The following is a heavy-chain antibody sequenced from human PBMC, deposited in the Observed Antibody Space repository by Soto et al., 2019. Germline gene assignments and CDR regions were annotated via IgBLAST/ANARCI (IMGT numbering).Heavy chain of an antibody. D-gene: IGHD2-2*01. CDR1: GGTFSSYA. CDR2: IIPIFGTA. J-gene: IGHJ5*02. Sequence: EASVKVSCKASGGTFSSYAISWVRQAPGQGLEWMGGIIPIFGTANYAQKFQGRVTITADESTSTAYMELRSLRSDDTAVYYCARDLAVGWFDPWGQGTLVTVSS. CDR3: ARDLAVGWFDP. V-gene: IGHV1-69*13.